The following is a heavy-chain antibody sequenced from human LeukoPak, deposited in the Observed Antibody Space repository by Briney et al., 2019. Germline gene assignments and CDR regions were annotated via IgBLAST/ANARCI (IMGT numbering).Heavy chain of an antibody. V-gene: IGHV3-74*01. D-gene: IGHD5-12*01. CDR2: INPDGDYS. Sequence: GGSLRLSCAASGFNFRKYWMQWVRQVPGKGLVWVSEINPDGDYSGHSNSVRGRFTISRDNAKNTLYLQMTSLSAEDTAVYYCARRSGYPGLDYWGQGTLVTVSS. CDR3: ARRSGYPGLDY. CDR1: GFNFRKYW. J-gene: IGHJ4*02.